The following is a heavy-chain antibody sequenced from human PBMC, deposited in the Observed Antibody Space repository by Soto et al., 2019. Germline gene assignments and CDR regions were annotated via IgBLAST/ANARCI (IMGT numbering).Heavy chain of an antibody. CDR3: ARDPNYYDSSGYHWFDP. Sequence: PSQTLSLTCAISGDSVSSNSAAWNWIRQSPSRGLEWLGRTYYRSKWYNDYAVSVKSRITINPDTSKNQFPLQLNSVTPEDTAVYYCARDPNYYDSSGYHWFDPWGQGTLVTVSS. CDR1: GDSVSSNSAA. D-gene: IGHD3-22*01. V-gene: IGHV6-1*01. CDR2: TYYRSKWYN. J-gene: IGHJ5*02.